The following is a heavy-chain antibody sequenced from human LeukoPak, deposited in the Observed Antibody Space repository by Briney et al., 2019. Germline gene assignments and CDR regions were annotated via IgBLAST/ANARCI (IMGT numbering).Heavy chain of an antibody. CDR1: GGSISGFL. CDR2: IYYIGST. V-gene: IGHV4-59*08. J-gene: IGHJ4*02. CDR3: AGGTVTTQYFDY. D-gene: IGHD4-11*01. Sequence: PSGTLSLTCIVSGGSISGFLWCWIRQPPGKGVEWIGYIYYIGSTNYNPSLKSRVTILVDTSKNQLSLKLSSVTAADTAVYYCAGGTVTTQYFDYWGQGALVTVSS.